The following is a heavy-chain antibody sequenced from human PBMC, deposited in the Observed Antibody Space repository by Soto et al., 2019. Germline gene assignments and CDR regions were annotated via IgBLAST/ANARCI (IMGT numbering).Heavy chain of an antibody. CDR3: ARDRISFCSSTSCPLVYYGLDV. D-gene: IGHD2-2*01. CDR2: IWHDGSKE. V-gene: IGHV3-33*01. J-gene: IGHJ6*02. Sequence: GGSLRLSCEATGFNSKNYGMHWVRQAPGKGLQWVAVIWHDGSKEYYTDSVKGRFTISRDNPKNTLSLLLNSLTSEDTAVYYCARDRISFCSSTSCPLVYYGLDVWGQGTTVTVSS. CDR1: GFNSKNYG.